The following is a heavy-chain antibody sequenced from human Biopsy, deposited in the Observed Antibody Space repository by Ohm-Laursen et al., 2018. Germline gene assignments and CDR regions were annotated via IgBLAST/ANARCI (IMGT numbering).Heavy chain of an antibody. Sequence: GQTLSLTCAASGFTFSNYAIHWVRQAPGRGPEWVALISSDGSSQYYADSVKGRFTISRDSSKNTLYLQMNSLRAEDTALYYCAKDREITMIADYLNFDYWGQGTLVTVSS. CDR1: GFTFSNYA. J-gene: IGHJ4*02. V-gene: IGHV3-30*18. CDR2: ISSDGSSQ. D-gene: IGHD3-22*01. CDR3: AKDREITMIADYLNFDY.